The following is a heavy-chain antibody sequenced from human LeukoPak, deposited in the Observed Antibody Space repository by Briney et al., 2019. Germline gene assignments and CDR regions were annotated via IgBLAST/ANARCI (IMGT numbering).Heavy chain of an antibody. V-gene: IGHV1-8*02. CDR2: MDPNRGNT. CDR3: ARDLGYCSSTSCYKAFDI. D-gene: IGHD2-2*02. CDR1: GYTFTSYD. Sequence: ASVKVSCKASGYTFTSYDINWVRQAPGQGLEWMGWMDPNRGNTGYAHKFQGRVTMARSTSVSTAYMELSSLTSEDTAVYYCARDLGYCSSTSCYKAFDIWGQGTMVTVSS. J-gene: IGHJ3*02.